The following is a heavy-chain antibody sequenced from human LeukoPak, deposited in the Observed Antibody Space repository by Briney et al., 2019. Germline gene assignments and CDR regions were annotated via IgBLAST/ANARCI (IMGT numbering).Heavy chain of an antibody. D-gene: IGHD2-21*02. J-gene: IGHJ6*02. CDR3: ARSHIVVVTATPHYGMDV. V-gene: IGHV3-7*01. CDR1: GFTFSSSR. Sequence: GGSLRLSCEASGFTFSSSRMNWVRQAPGKGLEWLANIKQDGSEKHYVDSVKGRFTISRDNAENSLYLQMNSLRAEDTAVYYCARSHIVVVTATPHYGMDVWGQGTTVTVSS. CDR2: IKQDGSEK.